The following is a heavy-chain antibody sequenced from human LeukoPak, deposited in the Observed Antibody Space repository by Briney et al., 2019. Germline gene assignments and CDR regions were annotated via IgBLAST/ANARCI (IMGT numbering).Heavy chain of an antibody. CDR3: ARKFCSSTTCYVAFDM. J-gene: IGHJ3*02. V-gene: IGHV5-51*01. D-gene: IGHD2-2*01. Sequence: GESLKISCKGSGYTFTNYWIGWVRQMPGKGLEYMGIIYPRDSDTRYSPSFEGQVTISADKSISTAYLQWSSLKASDTAMCFCARKFCSSTTCYVAFDMWGQGTMVTVSS. CDR2: IYPRDSDT. CDR1: GYTFTNYW.